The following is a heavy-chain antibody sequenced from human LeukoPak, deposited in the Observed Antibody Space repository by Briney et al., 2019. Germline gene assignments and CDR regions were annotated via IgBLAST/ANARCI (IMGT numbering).Heavy chain of an antibody. CDR3: AKIQYYDILTGTFDY. D-gene: IGHD3-9*01. CDR1: GFTFSSYG. J-gene: IGHJ4*02. CDR2: ISYDGSNK. Sequence: HPGGSLRLSRAASGFTFSSYGMHWVRQAPGKGLEWVAVISYDGSNKYYADSVKGRFTISRDNSKNTLYLQMNSLRAEDTAVYYCAKIQYYDILTGTFDYWGQGTLVTVSS. V-gene: IGHV3-30*18.